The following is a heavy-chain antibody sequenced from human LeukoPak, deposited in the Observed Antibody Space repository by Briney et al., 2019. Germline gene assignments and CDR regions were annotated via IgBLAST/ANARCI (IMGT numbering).Heavy chain of an antibody. J-gene: IGHJ3*02. CDR3: ARHYSSGWYPLDAFDI. CDR2: ITSSSSTI. D-gene: IGHD6-19*01. CDR1: GFTFSSYS. Sequence: PGGSLRLSCAASGFTFSSYSMNWVRQAPGKGLEWVSYITSSSSTIQYADSAKGRFTVSRDNAKNSLYLQMNSLRAEDTAVYYCARHYSSGWYPLDAFDIWGQGTMVTVSS. V-gene: IGHV3-48*01.